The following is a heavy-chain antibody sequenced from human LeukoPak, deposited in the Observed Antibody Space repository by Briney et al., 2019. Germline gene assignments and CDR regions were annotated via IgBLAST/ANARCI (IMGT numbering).Heavy chain of an antibody. J-gene: IGHJ4*02. CDR3: AKDRLLNCRGDCYIFDY. CDR2: INDDGSFT. CDR1: GFTFSNYW. Sequence: GGSLRLSCAASGFTFSNYWMHWVRQVPGKGLVWVSRINDDGSFTTYADSVKGRFTISRDNAKNTLYLQMNGLRTEDTAVYYCAKDRLLNCRGDCYIFDYWGQGTVVTVSS. D-gene: IGHD2-21*02. V-gene: IGHV3-74*03.